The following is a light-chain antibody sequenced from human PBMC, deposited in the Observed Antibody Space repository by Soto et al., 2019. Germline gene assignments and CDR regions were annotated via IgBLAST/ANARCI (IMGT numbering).Light chain of an antibody. CDR2: VDS. CDR3: QVWDTISDHYV. Sequence: SYELTQPPSVSVAPGQTARITCGGNNIESKSVHWYQQRPGQAPVLVIYVDSDRPSGIPDRFSASTSGSTAALTISRVEAGDEADYYCQVWDTISDHYVFGSGTKLTVL. V-gene: IGLV3-21*02. CDR1: NIESKS. J-gene: IGLJ1*01.